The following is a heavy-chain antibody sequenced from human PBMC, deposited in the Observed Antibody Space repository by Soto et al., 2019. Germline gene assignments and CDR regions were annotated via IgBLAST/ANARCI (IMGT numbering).Heavy chain of an antibody. Sequence: QVQLVESGGGVVQPGRSLRLSCAASGFILSTYAMYWVRQAPGKGLEWVAVISYDGNNKYYADSVKGRFTISRDNSKNTLYVQMSSLRAEDTAVYYCARAGCDGGSCYTLVGLRYGMDVWGQGTTVTVSS. CDR2: ISYDGNNK. CDR3: ARAGCDGGSCYTLVGLRYGMDV. D-gene: IGHD2-15*01. V-gene: IGHV3-30-3*01. J-gene: IGHJ6*02. CDR1: GFILSTYA.